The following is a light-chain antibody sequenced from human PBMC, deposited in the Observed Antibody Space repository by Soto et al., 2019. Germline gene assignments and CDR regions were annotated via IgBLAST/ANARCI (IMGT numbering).Light chain of an antibody. J-gene: IGLJ1*01. V-gene: IGLV2-14*01. CDR2: EVS. CDR1: SSDVGTYNY. Sequence: QSVLTQPAYVSGSPGQSITISCNGTSSDVGTYNYVSWYQHHPGKAPKLIIYEVSNRPSGVSNRFPGSKSGSTASLTISGLQAEDEADYHCTSYTRDTALVFGTGTKVTVL. CDR3: TSYTRDTALV.